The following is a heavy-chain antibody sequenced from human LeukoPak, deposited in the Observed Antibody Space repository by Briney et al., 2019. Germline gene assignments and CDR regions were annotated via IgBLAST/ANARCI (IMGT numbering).Heavy chain of an antibody. CDR2: ISSNGGST. Sequence: GGSLRLSCAASGFTFSSYAMHWVRQAPGKGLEYVSAISSNGGSTYYANSVKGRFTISRGNSKNTLYLQMGSLRAEDMAVYYCAKDHVGAAFDYLGQGTLVTVSS. CDR3: AKDHVGAAFDY. J-gene: IGHJ4*02. D-gene: IGHD1-26*01. V-gene: IGHV3-64*01. CDR1: GFTFSSYA.